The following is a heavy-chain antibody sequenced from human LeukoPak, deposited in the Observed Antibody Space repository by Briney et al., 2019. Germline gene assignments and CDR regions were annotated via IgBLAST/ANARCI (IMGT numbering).Heavy chain of an antibody. CDR2: IYYSGIT. CDR3: ARASGAFDY. CDR1: GVSISSSY. Sequence: SETLSLTCTVSGVSISSSYSSWIRQPPGKGLEWIGYIYYSGITNYNPSLKSRATISLDTSKNQFSLKLNSVTAADTAVYYCARASGAFDYWGQGALVTVSS. J-gene: IGHJ4*02. V-gene: IGHV4-59*01.